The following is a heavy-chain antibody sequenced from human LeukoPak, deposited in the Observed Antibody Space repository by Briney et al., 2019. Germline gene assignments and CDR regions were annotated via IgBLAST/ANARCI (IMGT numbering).Heavy chain of an antibody. D-gene: IGHD1-26*01. J-gene: IGHJ4*02. CDR3: ARVEYSGNGNLY. Sequence: GGSLRLSCAGSGLTFINYWMTWVRQVPGKGLEWVANINRDGSGKYYLPSVRGRFTMSKDDAKDSLYLQMDSLRPEDTAIYYCARVEYSGNGNLYWGQGTLVTVSS. CDR1: GLTFINYW. V-gene: IGHV3-7*01. CDR2: INRDGSGK.